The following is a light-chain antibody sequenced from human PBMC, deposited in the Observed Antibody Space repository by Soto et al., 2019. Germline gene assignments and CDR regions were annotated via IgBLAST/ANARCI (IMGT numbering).Light chain of an antibody. Sequence: DIQMTQSPSSLSASVGDRVTITCLASQSVSTYLNWYQQKPGKAPNLLIYGASSLQSGVPSRFSGSGSGTEFTLTITSLQPGDFATYYCQHSYNNPTTFGQGTKVDIK. J-gene: IGKJ2*01. V-gene: IGKV1-39*01. CDR2: GAS. CDR1: QSVSTY. CDR3: QHSYNNPTT.